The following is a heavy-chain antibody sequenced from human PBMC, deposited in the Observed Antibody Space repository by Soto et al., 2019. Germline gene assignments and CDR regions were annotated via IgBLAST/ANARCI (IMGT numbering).Heavy chain of an antibody. CDR2: IIPIFGTA. CDR3: AKVRDRSPMAYYYGMDV. D-gene: IGHD3-22*01. J-gene: IGHJ6*02. CDR1: RVAFSKFI. V-gene: IGHV1-69*01. Sequence: QAQLEQSGGEVKKPGSSVKVSCKASRVAFSKFIVTWVRQAPGLGLEWVGGIIPIFGTANYAQKFQGRVTSTADETTGTSNRAVNNLLSEDTAVYYCAKVRDRSPMAYYYGMDVWGQGTTVTVSS.